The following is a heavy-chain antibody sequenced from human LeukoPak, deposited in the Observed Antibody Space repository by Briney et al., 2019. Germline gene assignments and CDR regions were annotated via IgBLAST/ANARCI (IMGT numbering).Heavy chain of an antibody. CDR2: IYHSGST. D-gene: IGHD3-16*02. CDR3: ARLSFNWFDP. J-gene: IGHJ5*02. Sequence: PSETLSLTCTVSGGSISSYYWSWIRQPPGKGLEWIGYIYHSGSTNYNPSLKSRVTISVNTSKNQFSLKLSSVTAADTAVYYCARLSFNWFDPWGQGTLVTVSS. V-gene: IGHV4-59*01. CDR1: GGSISSYY.